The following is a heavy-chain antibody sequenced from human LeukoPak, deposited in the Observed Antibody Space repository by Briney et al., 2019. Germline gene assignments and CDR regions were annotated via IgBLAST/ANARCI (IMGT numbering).Heavy chain of an antibody. CDR3: ASRADCSSTSCYTGDAFDI. Sequence: GGSLRLSCAASGFTFSNYEMNWVRQAPGKGLEWVSYINSGGDTRYYADSVGGRFTISRDNAKNSLYLQMNSLRAEDTAVYYCASRADCSSTSCYTGDAFDIWGQGTMVTVSS. V-gene: IGHV3-48*03. CDR2: INSGGDTR. CDR1: GFTFSNYE. J-gene: IGHJ3*02. D-gene: IGHD2-2*02.